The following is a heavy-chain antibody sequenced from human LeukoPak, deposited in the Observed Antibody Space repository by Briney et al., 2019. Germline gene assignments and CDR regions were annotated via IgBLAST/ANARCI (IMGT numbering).Heavy chain of an antibody. Sequence: PGGFLRLSCAASGFTLSSYAMSWVRQAPGKGLEWVAVISYDGSNKYYADSVKGRFTISRDNSKNTLYLQMNSLRAEDTAVYYCAKDRGWEAAGTQIDYWGQGTLVTVSS. V-gene: IGHV3-30*18. J-gene: IGHJ4*02. CDR2: ISYDGSNK. CDR3: AKDRGWEAAGTQIDY. CDR1: GFTLSSYA. D-gene: IGHD6-13*01.